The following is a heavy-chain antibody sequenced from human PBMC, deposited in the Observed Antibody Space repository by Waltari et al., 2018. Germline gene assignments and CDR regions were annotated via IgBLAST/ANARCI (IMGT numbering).Heavy chain of an antibody. Sequence: EVQLLESGGGLVQPGGSLRLSCAASGFTFSSYAMSWVRQAPGQGLEWVSAISGSGGSTYYADSVKGRFTISRDNSKNTLYLQMNSLRAEDTAVYYCAKPPRTGGGATRVYFDYWGQGTLVTVSS. V-gene: IGHV3-23*01. CDR2: ISGSGGST. D-gene: IGHD3-16*01. CDR1: GFTFSSYA. CDR3: AKPPRTGGGATRVYFDY. J-gene: IGHJ4*02.